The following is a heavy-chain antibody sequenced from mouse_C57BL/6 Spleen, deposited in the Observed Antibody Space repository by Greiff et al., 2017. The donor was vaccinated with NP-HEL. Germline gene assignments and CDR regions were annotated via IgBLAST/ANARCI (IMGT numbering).Heavy chain of an antibody. J-gene: IGHJ2*01. V-gene: IGHV5-17*01. CDR2: ISSGSSTI. CDR1: GFTFSDYG. Sequence: EVKVVESGGGLVKPGGSLKLSCAASGFTFSDYGMHWVRQAPEKGLEWVAYISSGSSTIYYADTVKGRFTISRDNAKNTLFLQMTSLRSEDTAMYYCARRVAFDYWGQGTTLTVSS. CDR3: ARRVAFDY. D-gene: IGHD1-1*02.